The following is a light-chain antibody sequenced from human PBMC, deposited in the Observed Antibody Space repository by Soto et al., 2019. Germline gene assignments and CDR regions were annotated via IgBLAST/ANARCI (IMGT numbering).Light chain of an antibody. CDR1: QSVSSN. Sequence: EIVMTQSPATLSVSPGERATLSCRASQSVSSNLAWYQQKPGQAHRLLIYGASTRDTGIPARFSGSGSGKEFTLTISSRQSEDFAVYYCQQYNTWPPTVGQGTKVEIK. CDR3: QQYNTWPPT. J-gene: IGKJ1*01. CDR2: GAS. V-gene: IGKV3-15*01.